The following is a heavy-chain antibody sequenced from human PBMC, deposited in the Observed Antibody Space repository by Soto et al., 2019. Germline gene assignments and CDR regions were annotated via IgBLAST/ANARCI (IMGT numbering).Heavy chain of an antibody. D-gene: IGHD6-19*01. V-gene: IGHV5-51*01. CDR3: YCLFGIAVAGTEDRGGFEY. CDR2: IYPGDSDT. CDR1: GYSFTSYW. J-gene: IGHJ4*02. Sequence: GESLKISCKGSGYSFTSYWIGWVRQMPGKGLEWMGIIYPGDSDTRYSPSFQGQVTISADKSISTAYLRWSSLKASDTAMYYCYCLFGIAVAGTEDRGGFEYWGQGTLVTVSS.